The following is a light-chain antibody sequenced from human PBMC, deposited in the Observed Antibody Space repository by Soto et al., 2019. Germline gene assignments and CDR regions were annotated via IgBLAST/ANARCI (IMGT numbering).Light chain of an antibody. CDR2: AAS. CDR3: QQHDSYPLT. CDR1: QGISSY. Sequence: IQLTQSPSSLSASVGDRVTITCRASQGISSYLAWCQQKPEKAPKLLIYAASTLQSGVPSRFSGSGSGTDFTLTISSLQPEDFATYYCQQHDSYPLTFGGGTKVEIK. V-gene: IGKV1-9*01. J-gene: IGKJ4*01.